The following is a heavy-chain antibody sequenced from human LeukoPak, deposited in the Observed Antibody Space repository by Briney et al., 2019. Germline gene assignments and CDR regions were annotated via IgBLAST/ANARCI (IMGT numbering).Heavy chain of an antibody. CDR1: GFTFSSYS. CDR2: ISSSSSYI. V-gene: IGHV3-21*01. Sequence: GGSLRLSCAASGFTFSSYSMNWVRQAPGKGLEWVSSISSSSSYIYYADSVKGRFTISRGNAKNSLYLQMNSLRAEDTAVYYCARTRPTNYYDSSGPMDVWGKGTTVTVSS. CDR3: ARTRPTNYYDSSGPMDV. D-gene: IGHD3-22*01. J-gene: IGHJ6*03.